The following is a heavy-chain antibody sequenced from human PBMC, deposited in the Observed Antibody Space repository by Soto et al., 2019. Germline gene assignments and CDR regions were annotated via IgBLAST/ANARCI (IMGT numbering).Heavy chain of an antibody. CDR3: ARGHELCSSTRCSLAAFDI. CDR1: GGTFSSYA. V-gene: IGHV1-69*13. D-gene: IGHD2-2*01. CDR2: IIPIFGTA. J-gene: IGHJ3*02. Sequence: SVKVSCKASGGTFSSYAISWVRQAPGQGLEWMGGIIPIFGTANYAQKFQGRVTITADESTSTAYMELSSLRSEDTAVYYCARGHELCSSTRCSLAAFDIWGQGTMVTVSS.